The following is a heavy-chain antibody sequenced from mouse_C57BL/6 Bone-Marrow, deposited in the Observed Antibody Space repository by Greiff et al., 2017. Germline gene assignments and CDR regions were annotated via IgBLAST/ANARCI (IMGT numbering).Heavy chain of an antibody. CDR3: ARVGIYYYGRGYWYFDV. J-gene: IGHJ1*03. Sequence: VQLQQSGAELARPGASVKLSCKASGYTFTSYGISWVKQRTGQGLEWIGEIYPRSGNTYYNEKFKGKATLTADKSSSTAYMELRSLTSEDSAVYFCARVGIYYYGRGYWYFDVWGTGTTVTVSS. V-gene: IGHV1-81*01. D-gene: IGHD1-1*01. CDR2: IYPRSGNT. CDR1: GYTFTSYG.